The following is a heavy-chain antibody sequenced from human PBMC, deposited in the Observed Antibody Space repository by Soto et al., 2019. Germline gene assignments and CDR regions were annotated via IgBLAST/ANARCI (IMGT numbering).Heavy chain of an antibody. J-gene: IGHJ4*02. D-gene: IGHD6-19*01. CDR1: GFTFTSYW. V-gene: IGHV3-23*01. CDR2: INGSGGST. CDR3: AKVSGYTSGYFDY. Sequence: GGSLRLSCAATGFTFTSYWMHWVRQAPGKGLVWVSGINGSGGSTYYADSVKGRFTISRDNSKNTLYLQMNSLRAEDTAVYYCAKVSGYTSGYFDYWGQGTLVTVSS.